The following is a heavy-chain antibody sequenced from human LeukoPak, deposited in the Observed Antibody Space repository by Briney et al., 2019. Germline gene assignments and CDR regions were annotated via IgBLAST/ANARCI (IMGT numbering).Heavy chain of an antibody. CDR3: AKHPNYDFWSGYYTDFDY. D-gene: IGHD3-3*01. Sequence: GGSLRLSCEASGFTFSGYAISGVAQAQGKGRGWVSPISVGGGSTYYADSVKGRFTISRDNSKNTLYLRMTSLRAEDTAVYYCAKHPNYDFWSGYYTDFDYWGQGTLVTVSS. CDR1: GFTFSGYA. CDR2: ISVGGGST. J-gene: IGHJ4*02. V-gene: IGHV3-23*01.